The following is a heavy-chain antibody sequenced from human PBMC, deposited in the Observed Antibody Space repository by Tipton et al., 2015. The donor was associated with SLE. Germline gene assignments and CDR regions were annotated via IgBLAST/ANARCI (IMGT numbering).Heavy chain of an antibody. V-gene: IGHV4-34*09. CDR1: GGTFSGYY. CDR3: ARDVEDLRSSPPAHGFDI. Sequence: TLSLTCVVSGGTFSGYYWTWIRQSPGKGLEWIGYISYSGSTNYNSSLKSRLTISVDTSKNQFSLKLSSVTAADTAVYYCARDVEDLRSSPPAHGFDIWGQGTMVTVSS. D-gene: IGHD4-17*01. J-gene: IGHJ3*02. CDR2: ISYSGST.